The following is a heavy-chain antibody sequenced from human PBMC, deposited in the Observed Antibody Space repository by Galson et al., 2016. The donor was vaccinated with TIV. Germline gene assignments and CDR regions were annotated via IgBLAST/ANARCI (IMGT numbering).Heavy chain of an antibody. J-gene: IGHJ4*02. D-gene: IGHD2-21*02. Sequence: SLRLSCAASGFTFDDYGMHWVRQPPGKGLEWVSGIPWNSVGIDYADSVKGRFTISRDNAKNSLYLQMHSLRPDDTALYYCAKEQSCGGDCYLFDFWGQGALVTVSS. CDR3: AKEQSCGGDCYLFDF. CDR2: IPWNSVGI. V-gene: IGHV3-9*01. CDR1: GFTFDDYG.